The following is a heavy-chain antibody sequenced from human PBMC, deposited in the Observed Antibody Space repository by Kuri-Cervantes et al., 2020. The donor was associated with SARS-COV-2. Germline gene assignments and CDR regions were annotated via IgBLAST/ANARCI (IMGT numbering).Heavy chain of an antibody. CDR1: GFIFSDYY. CDR2: IGPSGTTK. D-gene: IGHD2-15*01. Sequence: GGSLRLSCTASGFIFSDYYMTWIRQAPGKGLEWVSNIGPSGTTKYYADSVEGRFTISRDNSKNTLYLQMNSLRAEDTAVYYCARDLYCSGGSCYSLGFDYWGQGTLVTVSS. V-gene: IGHV3-11*04. J-gene: IGHJ4*02. CDR3: ARDLYCSGGSCYSLGFDY.